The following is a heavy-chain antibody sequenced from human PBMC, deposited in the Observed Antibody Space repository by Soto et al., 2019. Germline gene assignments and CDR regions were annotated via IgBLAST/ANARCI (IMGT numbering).Heavy chain of an antibody. Sequence: QAQVVQSGAEVRKPGSSVKLSCKASEGTFNSYAIAWVRQAPGQGLEWMGGIIPYYNTLNYAQKFQDRVTIAAEDSTNTIYMELSSLRSDDTAVYFCASGASRWYPYCFDSWAQGTLVTVSS. J-gene: IGHJ4*02. CDR2: IIPYYNTL. V-gene: IGHV1-69*01. CDR1: EGTFNSYA. CDR3: ASGASRWYPYCFDS. D-gene: IGHD6-13*01.